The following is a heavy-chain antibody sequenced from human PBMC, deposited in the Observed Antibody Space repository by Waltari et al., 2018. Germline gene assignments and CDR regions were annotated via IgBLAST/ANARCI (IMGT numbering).Heavy chain of an antibody. V-gene: IGHV4-39*01. CDR2: IYYSGST. D-gene: IGHD3-22*01. Sequence: QLQLQESGPGLVKPSETLSLTCTVSGGSISSSSYYWGWIRQPPGKGLEWIGSIYYSGSTYYNPSLKSRVTISVDTSKNQFSLKLSSVTAADTAVYYRARHPAIGGYYYGWYFDLWGRGTLVTVSS. CDR1: GGSISSSSYY. CDR3: ARHPAIGGYYYGWYFDL. J-gene: IGHJ2*01.